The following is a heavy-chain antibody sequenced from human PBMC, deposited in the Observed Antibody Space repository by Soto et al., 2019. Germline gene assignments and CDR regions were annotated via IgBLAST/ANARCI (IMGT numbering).Heavy chain of an antibody. Sequence: SETLSLTCTVSGGSVSSGSYYWSWIRQPPGKGLEWIGYIYYSGSTNYNPSLKSRVTISVDTSKNQFSLKLSSVTAADTAVYYCERRALAAQPYFDYWGQGTLVTVSS. CDR2: IYYSGST. CDR1: GGSVSSGSYY. D-gene: IGHD6-6*01. CDR3: ERRALAAQPYFDY. J-gene: IGHJ4*02. V-gene: IGHV4-61*01.